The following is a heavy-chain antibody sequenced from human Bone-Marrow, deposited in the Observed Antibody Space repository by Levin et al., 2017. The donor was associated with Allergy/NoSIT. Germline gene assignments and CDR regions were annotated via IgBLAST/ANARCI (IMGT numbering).Heavy chain of an antibody. J-gene: IGHJ4*02. CDR2: ISGSGGST. Sequence: GGSLRLSCAASGFTFSSYAMSWVRQAPGKGLEWVSAISGSGGSTYYADSVKGRFTISRDNSKNTLYLQMNSLRAEDTAVYYCAKSSKPGIAAAGTFTWGQGTLVTVSS. CDR3: AKSSKPGIAAAGTFT. CDR1: GFTFSSYA. V-gene: IGHV3-23*01. D-gene: IGHD6-13*01.